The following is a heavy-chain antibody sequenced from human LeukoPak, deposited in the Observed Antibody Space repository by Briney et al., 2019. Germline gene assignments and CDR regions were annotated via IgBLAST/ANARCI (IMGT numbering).Heavy chain of an antibody. CDR1: GGSINSDHW. Sequence: PSGTLSLICGVSGGSINSDHWWSWVRQSPGKGLEWIGEIYHSGRTNYSPSLKSRLTMSVDKSKKQFSLKLRSVTAADTAVYYCARGGITSLLNWFDPWGQGILVTVSS. CDR2: IYHSGRT. D-gene: IGHD3-16*01. CDR3: ARGGITSLLNWFDP. V-gene: IGHV4-4*02. J-gene: IGHJ5*02.